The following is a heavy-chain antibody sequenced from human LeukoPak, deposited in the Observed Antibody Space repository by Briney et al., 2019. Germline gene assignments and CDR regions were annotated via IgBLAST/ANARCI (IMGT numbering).Heavy chain of an antibody. J-gene: IGHJ4*02. CDR1: GFTFRTSP. CDR3: ARDPQRGAPDYFDS. D-gene: IGHD6-25*01. CDR2: ISYDGKIK. V-gene: IGHV3-30*04. Sequence: GRSLRLSCAASGFTFRTSPMHWVRQAPGKGLEWVAVISYDGKIKVYADSVKGRFTISRDIAKNMLYLEMNSLRTEDTAIYYCARDPQRGAPDYFDSWGQGTLVTVSS.